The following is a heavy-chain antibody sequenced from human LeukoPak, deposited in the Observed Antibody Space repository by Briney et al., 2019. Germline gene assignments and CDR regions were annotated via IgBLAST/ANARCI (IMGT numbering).Heavy chain of an antibody. J-gene: IGHJ4*02. V-gene: IGHV5-51*01. CDR2: IYPGDSDT. CDR3: ARGGDATDLFDC. D-gene: IGHD4-17*01. CDR1: GYNFTTDW. Sequence: GESLKIPCKGSGYNFTTDWIGWVRQMPGKGLEWMGLIYPGDSDTRYSPSFQGQVTISAGKSIITAYLQWSSLKASDTAMYYCARGGDATDLFDCWGQRTLVTVSS.